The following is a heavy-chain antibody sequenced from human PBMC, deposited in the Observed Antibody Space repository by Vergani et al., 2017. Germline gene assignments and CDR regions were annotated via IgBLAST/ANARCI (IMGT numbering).Heavy chain of an antibody. V-gene: IGHV1-2*02. CDR2: IRPYTGHT. CDR1: GYTFTGYY. J-gene: IGHJ3*01. CDR3: ARVGASNSGVTPTAFDV. D-gene: IGHD3-10*01. Sequence: QVQLVQSGAEVKKPGASVKVSCKASGYTFTGYYMHWVRQAPGQGLEWMAWIRPYTGHTIYAQKFQDRVTMTADTSTNTAYMELRSLRSDDTAVYFCARVGASNSGVTPTAFDVWGQGTMVTVSS.